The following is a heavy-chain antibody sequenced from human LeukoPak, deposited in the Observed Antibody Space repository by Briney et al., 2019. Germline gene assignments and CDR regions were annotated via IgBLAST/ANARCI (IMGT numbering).Heavy chain of an antibody. D-gene: IGHD6-6*01. Sequence: PGGSLRLSCAASGFTFSDYYMSWIRQAPGKGLEWVSYISSSGSTIYYADSVKGRFTISRDNAKNSLYLQMNSLRAEDTAVYYCARDEYSSWSSFDYWGQGTLVTVSS. CDR2: ISSSGSTI. J-gene: IGHJ4*02. CDR3: ARDEYSSWSSFDY. V-gene: IGHV3-11*01. CDR1: GFTFSDYY.